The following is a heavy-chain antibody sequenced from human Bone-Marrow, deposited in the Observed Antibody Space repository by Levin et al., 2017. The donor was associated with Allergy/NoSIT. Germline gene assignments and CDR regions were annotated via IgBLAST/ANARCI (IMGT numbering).Heavy chain of an antibody. CDR1: GYTFTSYD. V-gene: IGHV1-8*01. J-gene: IGHJ4*02. CDR3: ARGRGNYFDY. CDR2: VNPNSGNT. D-gene: IGHD3-10*01. Sequence: GESLKISCQASGYTFTSYDINWVRQATGQGLEWMGWVNPNSGNTGYAQKFQGRVTMTRNTSISTAYMELSSLRSEDTAVYYCARGRGNYFDYWGQGTLVTVSS.